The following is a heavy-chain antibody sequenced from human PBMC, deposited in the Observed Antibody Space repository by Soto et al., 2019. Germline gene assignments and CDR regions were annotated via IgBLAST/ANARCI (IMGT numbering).Heavy chain of an antibody. CDR2: IYPGDSDT. J-gene: IGHJ5*02. CDR3: ASTSIAAAGKDYDCFDP. Sequence: PGESLKISWKGSGYSYTSYWIGWVREMPGKGLEWMGIIYPGDSDTRYSPSFQGQVTISAAKSIRTAYLQWSSLKASDTAMYYCASTSIAAAGKDYDCFDPRGQGTLVTLPS. V-gene: IGHV5-51*01. D-gene: IGHD6-13*01. CDR1: GYSYTSYW.